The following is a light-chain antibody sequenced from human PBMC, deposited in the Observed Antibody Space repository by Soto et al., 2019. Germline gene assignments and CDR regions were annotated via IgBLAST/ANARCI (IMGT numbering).Light chain of an antibody. CDR1: QSVSNN. Sequence: EILMTQSPATLSVSPGERATLSCRASQSVSNNLAWYQQKPGQTPRLLIYGASTRATGFPARFSGSGSGTEFTLTISSLQSEDFAVYYCQQYNNWPPTWTFGQGTKVDIK. J-gene: IGKJ1*01. CDR2: GAS. CDR3: QQYNNWPPTWT. V-gene: IGKV3-15*01.